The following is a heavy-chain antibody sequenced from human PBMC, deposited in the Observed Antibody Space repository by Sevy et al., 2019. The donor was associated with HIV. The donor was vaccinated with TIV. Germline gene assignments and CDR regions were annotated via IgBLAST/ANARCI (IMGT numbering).Heavy chain of an antibody. CDR3: ARGGVVAATHSYYYYGMDV. V-gene: IGHV1-69*13. CDR2: IIPIFGTA. CDR1: GGTFSSYA. D-gene: IGHD2-15*01. Sequence: ASVKVSCKASGGTFSSYAISWVRQAPGQGLEWMGGIIPIFGTANYAQKFQGRVTITAVESTSTAYMELSRLRSEDTAVYYCARGGVVAATHSYYYYGMDVWGQGTTVTVSS. J-gene: IGHJ6*02.